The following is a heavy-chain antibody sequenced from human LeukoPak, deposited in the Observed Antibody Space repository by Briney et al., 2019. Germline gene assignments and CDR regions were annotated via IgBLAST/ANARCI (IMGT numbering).Heavy chain of an antibody. Sequence: GGSLRLSCSASGFTFSSYAMRWVRQAAGRGLEYVSAISSKGGSTYYADSVKGTFTISRDNSKNTLYLQMSSLRAEATAVYYCVKEEEQQLVRCFDYWGQGTLVTVSS. CDR2: ISSKGGST. D-gene: IGHD6-13*01. V-gene: IGHV3-64D*06. CDR3: VKEEEQQLVRCFDY. CDR1: GFTFSSYA. J-gene: IGHJ4*02.